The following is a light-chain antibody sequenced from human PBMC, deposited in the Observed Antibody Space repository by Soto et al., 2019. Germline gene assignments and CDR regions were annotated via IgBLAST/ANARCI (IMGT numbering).Light chain of an antibody. Sequence: QAVVTQEPSLTVSPGGTVTLTCGSSTGAVTNGHYPYWFQQKPGQAPRTLIYDTTNRHSWTPARFSGSLLGGKAALTLSGAQPEDEAEYYCLPSYNGPYVFGNGTKVTVL. CDR1: TGAVTNGHY. J-gene: IGLJ1*01. CDR3: LPSYNGPYV. V-gene: IGLV7-46*01. CDR2: DTT.